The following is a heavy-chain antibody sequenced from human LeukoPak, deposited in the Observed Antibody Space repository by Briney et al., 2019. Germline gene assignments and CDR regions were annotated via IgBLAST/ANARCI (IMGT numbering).Heavy chain of an antibody. CDR1: GYTFTSYG. CDR2: INPNSGGT. V-gene: IGHV1-2*02. J-gene: IGHJ6*03. D-gene: IGHD3-9*01. Sequence: ASVKVSCKASGYTFTSYGISWVRQAPGQGLEWMGWINPNSGGTNYAQKFQGRVTMTRDTSISTAYMELSRLRSDDTAVYYCARDFRNYDILTGYYVRYYYYYMDVWGKGTTVTISS. CDR3: ARDFRNYDILTGYYVRYYYYYMDV.